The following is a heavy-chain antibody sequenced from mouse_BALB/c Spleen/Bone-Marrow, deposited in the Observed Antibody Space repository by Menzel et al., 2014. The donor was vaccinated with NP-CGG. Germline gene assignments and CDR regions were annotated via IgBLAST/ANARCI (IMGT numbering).Heavy chain of an antibody. J-gene: IGHJ2*01. V-gene: IGHV1S137*01. CDR2: ISTYYGDA. CDR3: ARSGGYDYFDY. D-gene: IGHD2-2*01. Sequence: VQLQESGAELVRPGVSVKISCKGSGYTFTDYAMHWVKLSHAKSLEWIGVISTYYGDASYNQKFKGKATMTVDKSSSTAYMELARLTSEDSAIYYCARSGGYDYFDYWGQGTTLTVSS. CDR1: GYTFTDYA.